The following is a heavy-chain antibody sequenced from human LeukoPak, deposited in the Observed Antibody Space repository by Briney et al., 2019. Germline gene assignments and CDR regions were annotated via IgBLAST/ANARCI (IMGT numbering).Heavy chain of an antibody. D-gene: IGHD2/OR15-2a*01. CDR1: GYTFTDYY. CDR2: VIPGSGGT. J-gene: IGHJ4*02. Sequence: GASVKVSCKASGYTFTDYYMHWVRQAPGQGLEWMGWVIPGSGGTTYAEKFQDRVAMTRDTSISTAYMELTRLTSDDTAVYYCAPFNHDQNMFDQWGQGTLVTVSS. CDR3: APFNHDQNMFDQ. V-gene: IGHV1-2*02.